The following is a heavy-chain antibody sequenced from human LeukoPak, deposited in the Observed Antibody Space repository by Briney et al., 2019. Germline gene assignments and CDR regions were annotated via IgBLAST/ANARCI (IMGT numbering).Heavy chain of an antibody. CDR1: GLTFSSYA. J-gene: IGHJ4*02. CDR3: AKGSGYQLLAIDY. CDR2: ISGSGGST. V-gene: IGHV3-23*01. D-gene: IGHD2-2*01. Sequence: GSLRLSCAASGLTFSSYAMSWVRQAPGKGLEWVSAISGSGGSTYYADSVKGRFTISRDNSKNTLYLQMNSLRAEDTAVYYCAKGSGYQLLAIDYWGQGTLVTVSS.